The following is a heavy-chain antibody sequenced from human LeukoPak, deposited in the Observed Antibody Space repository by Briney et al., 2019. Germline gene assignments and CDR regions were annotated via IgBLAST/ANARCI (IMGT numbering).Heavy chain of an antibody. V-gene: IGHV3-7*01. Sequence: GGSLRLSCAASGFTFSSYWMSWVRQAPGKGLEWVANIKQDGSEKYYVDSVKGRFTISRDNAKNSLYLQMNSLRAEDTAVYYCARSQGYDFWSGYYDFDYWGQGTLVTVSS. D-gene: IGHD3-3*01. CDR3: ARSQGYDFWSGYYDFDY. J-gene: IGHJ4*02. CDR2: IKQDGSEK. CDR1: GFTFSSYW.